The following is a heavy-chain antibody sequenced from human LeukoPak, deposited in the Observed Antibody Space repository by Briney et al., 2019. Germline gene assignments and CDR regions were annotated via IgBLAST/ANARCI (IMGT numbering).Heavy chain of an antibody. D-gene: IGHD3-9*01. Sequence: ASMKVSCKASEYIFTDYYIHWVRQAPGQGLEWMGWINPHSGGTNYAQKFQDRVTMTGDTSISTAYMELSRLISDDTVIYYCARGGDNYDILTQWGQGTLVTVSS. CDR2: INPHSGGT. CDR1: EYIFTDYY. J-gene: IGHJ4*02. CDR3: ARGGDNYDILTQ. V-gene: IGHV1-2*02.